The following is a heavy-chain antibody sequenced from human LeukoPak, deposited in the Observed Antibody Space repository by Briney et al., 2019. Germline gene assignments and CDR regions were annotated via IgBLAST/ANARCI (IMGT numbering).Heavy chain of an antibody. D-gene: IGHD4-17*01. CDR1: GGSISSYY. V-gene: IGHV4-59*01. CDR2: IYYSGST. Sequence: PSETLSLTCTVSGGSISSYYWSWIRQPPGKGLEWIGYIYYSGSTNYNPSLKSRATISVDTSRNQFSLKLSSVTAADTAVYYCARVPPYGDYGYYYGVDVWGQGTTVTVSS. J-gene: IGHJ6*02. CDR3: ARVPPYGDYGYYYGVDV.